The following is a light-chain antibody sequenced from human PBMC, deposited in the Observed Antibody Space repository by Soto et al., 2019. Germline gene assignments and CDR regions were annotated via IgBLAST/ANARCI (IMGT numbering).Light chain of an antibody. Sequence: EIVLTQSPGTLSLSPGERATLSCRASQSVRSGSIAWYQQKLGQAPRLLIYDASSRATGIPDRFSGSGSGTDFTLTISRLEPEDFAVYHCQQYGSSPWTFGQGTKVDIK. J-gene: IGKJ1*01. V-gene: IGKV3-20*01. CDR1: QSVRSGS. CDR3: QQYGSSPWT. CDR2: DAS.